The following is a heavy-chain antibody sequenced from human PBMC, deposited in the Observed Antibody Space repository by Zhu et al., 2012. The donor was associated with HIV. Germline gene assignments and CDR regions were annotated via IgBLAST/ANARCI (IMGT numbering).Heavy chain of an antibody. J-gene: IGHJ4*02. CDR2: IYHTGST. Sequence: QVQMQESGPGLVKPSEALSLACAVSGYSISRGFFWGWIRQSPGKGLEWIGSIYHTGSTYYTPSLKSRVTISVDTSENQFSLKVTSVTAADTAVYYCARQVPYYHTSGSGKNFDFWAGTPGHRLL. CDR3: ARQVPYYHTSGSGKNFDF. CDR1: GYSISRGFF. D-gene: IGHD3-10*01. V-gene: IGHV4-38-2*01.